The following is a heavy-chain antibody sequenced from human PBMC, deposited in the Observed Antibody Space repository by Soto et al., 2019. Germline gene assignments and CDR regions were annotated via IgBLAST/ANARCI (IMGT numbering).Heavy chain of an antibody. CDR2: IYYSGST. CDR3: ARHPIYTTGWQIDY. CDR1: GGSISSSNC. Sequence: DTLSLTCAVSGGSISSSNCWSWVRQPPGKGLEWIGRIYYSGSTYYNASLKSRVTISVDTSKNQFSLKLSSVTAADTAVYYCARHPIYTTGWQIDYWGQGTLVTVSS. D-gene: IGHD6-19*01. J-gene: IGHJ4*02. V-gene: IGHV4-39*01.